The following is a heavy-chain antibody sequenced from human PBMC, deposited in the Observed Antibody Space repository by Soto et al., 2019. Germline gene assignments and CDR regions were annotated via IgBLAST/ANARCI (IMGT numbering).Heavy chain of an antibody. CDR3: ARDLTVESTTDYFDY. CDR1: VYPFSKYS. CDR2: ISTTSRYI. V-gene: IGHV3-21*01. D-gene: IGHD1-1*01. Sequence: PGGYLLLSCATSVYPFSKYSINLVGRAPGKGLEWVASISTTSRYIYYADSMNGRLTVSRDNAKNYVYLQMNSLRAEDTAMYYCARDLTVESTTDYFDYWGQGSPVTVS. J-gene: IGHJ4*02.